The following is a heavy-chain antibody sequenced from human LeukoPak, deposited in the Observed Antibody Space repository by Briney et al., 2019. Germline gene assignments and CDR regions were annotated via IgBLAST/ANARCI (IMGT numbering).Heavy chain of an antibody. D-gene: IGHD5-18*01. CDR2: ISSSSSYI. J-gene: IGHJ6*03. CDR3: ARFGYSYGTYYMDV. CDR1: GLTFSSYS. V-gene: IGHV3-21*01. Sequence: GGSLRLSCAASGLTFSSYSMNWVRQAPGKGLEWVSSISSSSSYIYYADSVKGRFTISRDNAKNSLYLQMNSLRAEDTAVYYCARFGYSYGTYYMDVWGKGTTVTVSS.